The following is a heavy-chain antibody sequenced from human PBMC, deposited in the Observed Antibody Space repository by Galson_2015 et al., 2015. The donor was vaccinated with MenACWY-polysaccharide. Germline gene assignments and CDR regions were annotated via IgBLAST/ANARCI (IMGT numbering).Heavy chain of an antibody. D-gene: IGHD5-24*01. Sequence: CAISGDSVSSNSAAWNWIRQSPSRGLEWLGRTYYRSKWYNDYAVSVKSRITINPDTSKNQFSLQLNSVTPEDTAVYYCARGIQGGWLQLFGWYFDLCGRGTLVTVSS. V-gene: IGHV6-1*01. CDR1: GDSVSSNSAA. J-gene: IGHJ2*01. CDR3: ARGIQGGWLQLFGWYFDL. CDR2: TYYRSKWYN.